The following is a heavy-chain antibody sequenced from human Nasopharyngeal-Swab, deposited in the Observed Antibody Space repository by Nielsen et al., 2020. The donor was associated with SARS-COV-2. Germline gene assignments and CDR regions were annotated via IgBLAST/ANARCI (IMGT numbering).Heavy chain of an antibody. D-gene: IGHD6-19*01. V-gene: IGHV2-5*02. CDR3: AHNQHWGGYEQQWLVPADWFDP. J-gene: IGHJ5*02. Sequence: SGPTLVEPTQTLTLTCTFSGFSLSTSGVGVGWIRQPPGKALEWLALIYWDDDKRYSPSLKSRLTITKDTSKNQVVLTMTNMDPVDTATYYCAHNQHWGGYEQQWLVPADWFDPWGQGTLVTVSS. CDR2: IYWDDDK. CDR1: GFSLSTSGVG.